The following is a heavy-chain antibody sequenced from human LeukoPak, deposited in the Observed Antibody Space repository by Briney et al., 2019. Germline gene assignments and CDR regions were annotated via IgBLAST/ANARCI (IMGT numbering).Heavy chain of an antibody. CDR2: IYYSGST. D-gene: IGHD6-19*01. Sequence: SETLSLTCTVSGGSIGSSSYFWGWIRQPPGKGLEWIGSIYYSGSTYYNPSLKSRVTISVDTSKNQFSLKLSSVTAADTAMYYCARDGRIAVAGFYYYYGMDVWGQGTTVTVSS. V-gene: IGHV4-39*07. CDR3: ARDGRIAVAGFYYYYGMDV. CDR1: GGSIGSSSYF. J-gene: IGHJ6*02.